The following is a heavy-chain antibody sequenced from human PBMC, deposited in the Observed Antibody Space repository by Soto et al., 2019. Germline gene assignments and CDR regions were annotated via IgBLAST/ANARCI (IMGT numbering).Heavy chain of an antibody. D-gene: IGHD6-19*01. V-gene: IGHV1-69*13. CDR2: IIPIFGTA. CDR1: GGTFSSYA. Sequence: GASVKVSCKASGGTFSSYAISWVRQAPGQGLEWMGGIIPIFGTANYAQKFQGRVTITADESTSTAYMELSSLRSEDTAVYYCAEAVAGYYYYYYGMDVWGQGTTVTVSS. J-gene: IGHJ6*02. CDR3: AEAVAGYYYYYYGMDV.